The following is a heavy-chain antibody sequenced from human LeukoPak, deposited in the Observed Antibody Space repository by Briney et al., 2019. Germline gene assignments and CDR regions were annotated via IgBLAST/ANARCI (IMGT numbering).Heavy chain of an antibody. CDR1: GFTLSMYW. Sequence: GGSLRLSCAASGFTLSMYWISWVRQAPGKGLEWVANIKQDGSERNYVDSVKGRFTISRDNAKNSLYLQMNSLRVEDTAIYYCAAWGGAFNIWGQGTMVTVSS. V-gene: IGHV3-7*01. D-gene: IGHD3-16*01. CDR3: AAWGGAFNI. J-gene: IGHJ3*02. CDR2: IKQDGSER.